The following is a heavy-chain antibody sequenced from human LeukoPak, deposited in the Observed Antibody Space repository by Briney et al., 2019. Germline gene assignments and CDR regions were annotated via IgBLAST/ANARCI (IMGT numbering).Heavy chain of an antibody. D-gene: IGHD3-22*01. CDR3: ARHQYFYDSTGDDAFDV. V-gene: IGHV4-59*08. CDR2: IHYSGSN. Sequence: SETLSLTCTVSGGSISDFFWSWIRQAPGKGLEWIGYIHYSGSNNYNPSFKSRVTILVDTSKNQFSLSLTSVTAADTAVYYCARHQYFYDSTGDDAFDVWGQGTMVTVSS. J-gene: IGHJ3*01. CDR1: GGSISDFF.